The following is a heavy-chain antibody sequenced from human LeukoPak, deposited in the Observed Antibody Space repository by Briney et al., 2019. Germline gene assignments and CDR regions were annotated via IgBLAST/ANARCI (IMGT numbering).Heavy chain of an antibody. D-gene: IGHD1-26*01. CDR3: AKEVGDYYSYMNV. J-gene: IGHJ6*03. V-gene: IGHV3-43D*03. CDR1: GFTFDDYA. CDR2: ISWDGGST. Sequence: PGGSLRLSCAASGFTFDDYAMHWVRQAPGKGLEWVSLISWDGGSTYYADSVKGRFTISRDNSKNSLYLQMNSLRAEDTALYYCAKEVGDYYSYMNVWGKGTTVTVSS.